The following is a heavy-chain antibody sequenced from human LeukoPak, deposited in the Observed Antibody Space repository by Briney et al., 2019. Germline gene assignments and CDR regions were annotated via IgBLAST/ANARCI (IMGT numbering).Heavy chain of an antibody. V-gene: IGHV3-73*01. J-gene: IGHJ4*02. Sequence: GGSLRLSCAASGFTFSGSAMHWVRQASGKGLEWVGRIRSKANSYATAYAASVKGRFTISRDDSKNTAYLQMNSLKTEDTAVYYCARRSRDGWYFDYWGQGTLVTVSS. CDR1: GFTFSGSA. D-gene: IGHD5-24*01. CDR3: ARRSRDGWYFDY. CDR2: IRSKANSYAT.